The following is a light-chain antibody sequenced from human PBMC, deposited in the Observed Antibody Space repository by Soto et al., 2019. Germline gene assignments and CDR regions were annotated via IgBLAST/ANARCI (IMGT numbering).Light chain of an antibody. J-gene: IGLJ1*01. CDR1: SANIGNNF. V-gene: IGLV1-47*02. CDR2: SDH. CDR3: VSWDDSLSGLV. Sequence: QSVLTQPPSASGTPGQRVTISCSGTSANIGNNFVCWYQHLPGTAPKLLIYSDHQRPSGVPDRFSGSKSGTSASLAISGLRSEDESDYYCVSWDDSLSGLVFGTGTKVTVL.